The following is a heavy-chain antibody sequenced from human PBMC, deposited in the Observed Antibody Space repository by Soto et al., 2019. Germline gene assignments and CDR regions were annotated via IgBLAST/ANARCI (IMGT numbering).Heavy chain of an antibody. CDR3: VRDSGAKLSSS. V-gene: IGHV1-69*13. CDR1: GGTFSSYR. J-gene: IGHJ4*02. D-gene: IGHD6-13*01. CDR2: IVPIYRTA. Sequence: ASVKVSCKASGGTFSSYRFNWVRQARGQGLEWLGGIVPIYRTADYAQKFQGRVTITADESTRTVYMELSSLKSQDTALYYCVRDSGAKLSSSWGQGTPVTVSS.